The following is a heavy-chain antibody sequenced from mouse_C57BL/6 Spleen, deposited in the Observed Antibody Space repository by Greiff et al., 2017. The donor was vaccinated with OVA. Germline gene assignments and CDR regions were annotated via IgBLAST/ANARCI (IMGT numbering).Heavy chain of an antibody. CDR2: ISDGGSYT. V-gene: IGHV5-4*01. CDR3: ARDGDYGSSLDYFDY. D-gene: IGHD1-1*01. CDR1: GFTFSSYA. J-gene: IGHJ2*01. Sequence: EVKLVESGGGLVKPGGSLKLSCAASGFTFSSYAMSWVRQTPEKRLEWVATISDGGSYTYYPDNVKGRFTISRDNAKNNLYLQMSHLKSEDTAMYYCARDGDYGSSLDYFDYWGQGTTLTVSS.